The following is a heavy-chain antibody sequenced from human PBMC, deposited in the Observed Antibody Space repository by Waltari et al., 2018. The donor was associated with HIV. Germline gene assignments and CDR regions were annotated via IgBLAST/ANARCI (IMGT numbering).Heavy chain of an antibody. CDR3: ARVYDSSGYYGGIHFDY. D-gene: IGHD3-22*01. V-gene: IGHV1-2*01. CDR1: GYTFTGYY. Sequence: QVQLVQSGAEVKKPGASVKVSCKASGYTFTGYYMHWVRQAPGQGLEWMGWINPNRGGTNYAQKFQGRVTSTRDTSISTAYMELSRLRSDDTAVYYCARVYDSSGYYGGIHFDYWGQGTLVTVSS. CDR2: INPNRGGT. J-gene: IGHJ4*02.